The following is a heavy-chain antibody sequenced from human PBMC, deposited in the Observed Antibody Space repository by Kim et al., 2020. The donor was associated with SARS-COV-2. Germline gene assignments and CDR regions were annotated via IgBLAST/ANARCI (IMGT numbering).Heavy chain of an antibody. Sequence: SVKVSCEASGFTFTGSAMQWVRQARGQRLEWIGWIVVGSGDTKYAQKFQERVTITRDVSTSTAYMELSSLRSEDTAVYYCAALGSSGESYWGQGTLVSVPS. CDR2: IVVGSGDT. J-gene: IGHJ4*02. CDR3: AALGSSGESY. D-gene: IGHD6-6*01. V-gene: IGHV1-58*02. CDR1: GFTFTGSA.